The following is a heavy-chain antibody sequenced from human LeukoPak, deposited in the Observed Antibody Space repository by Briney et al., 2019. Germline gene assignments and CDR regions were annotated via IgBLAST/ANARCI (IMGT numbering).Heavy chain of an antibody. CDR1: GFTFSDYN. D-gene: IGHD6-19*01. CDR2: ISRSGSTK. CDR3: ARCGVPYSSKCDWFDP. Sequence: GGSLRLSCAASGFTFSDYNMRWIRQAPGKGLEWVSSISRSGSTKYYADSVKGRFTISRDNAKNTLYLQMNSLRAEDTAVYYCARCGVPYSSKCDWFDPWGQGTLVTVSS. J-gene: IGHJ5*02. V-gene: IGHV3-11*04.